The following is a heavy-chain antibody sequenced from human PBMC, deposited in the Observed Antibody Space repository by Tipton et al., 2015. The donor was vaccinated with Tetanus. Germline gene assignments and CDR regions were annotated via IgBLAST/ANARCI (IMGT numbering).Heavy chain of an antibody. J-gene: IGHJ4*02. D-gene: IGHD5-24*01. V-gene: IGHV3-7*01. CDR1: GFTFSTTW. Sequence: SLRFSCAASGFTFSTTWFSWVRQAPGKGLEWVASINEDGSETYYGDSVKGRFTISRDNAKNSVYLQMNILKVEDTAIYFCARGSGFTGYNNWGQGTLVPVSS. CDR3: ARGSGFTGYNN. CDR2: INEDGSET.